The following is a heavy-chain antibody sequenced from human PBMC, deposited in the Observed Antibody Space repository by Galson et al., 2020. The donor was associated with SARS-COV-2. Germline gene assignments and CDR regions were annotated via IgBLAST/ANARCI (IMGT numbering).Heavy chain of an antibody. Sequence: GESLKISCKGSGYSFTSYWNGWVRQMPGKGLEWMGIIYPGDSDTRYSPSFQGQVTIPADKSISNAYLQWSSLKASDTAMYYCARSGNHDDVWGGYYAESAAIDIWGQGTMVTVSS. J-gene: IGHJ3*02. CDR2: IYPGDSDT. CDR3: ARSGNHDDVWGGYYAESAAIDI. CDR1: GYSFTSYW. V-gene: IGHV5-51*01. D-gene: IGHD3-3*01.